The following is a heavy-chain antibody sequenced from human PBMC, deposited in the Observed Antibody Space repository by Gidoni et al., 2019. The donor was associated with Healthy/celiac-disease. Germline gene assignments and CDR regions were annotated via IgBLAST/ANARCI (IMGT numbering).Heavy chain of an antibody. CDR2: IIPIFGTA. J-gene: IGHJ4*02. CDR1: GGTFSSYA. V-gene: IGHV1-69*01. CDR3: ARAKLDYRGYDSSGYYRFDY. Sequence: QVQLVQSGAEVKKPGSSVKVSCKASGGTFSSYAISWVRQAPGQGLEWMGGIIPIFGTANYAQKFQGRVTITADESTSTAYMELSSLRSEDTAVYYCARAKLDYRGYDSSGYYRFDYWGQGTLVTVSS. D-gene: IGHD3-22*01.